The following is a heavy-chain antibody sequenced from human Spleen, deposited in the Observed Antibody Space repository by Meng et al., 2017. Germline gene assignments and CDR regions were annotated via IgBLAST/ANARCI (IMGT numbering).Heavy chain of an antibody. D-gene: IGHD5-12*01. CDR2: INWNGGST. CDR3: SGYDSVDY. CDR1: GFIFSDYY. V-gene: IGHV3-20*04. Sequence: GESLKISCAASGFIFSDYYMSWVRQAPGKGLEWVSGINWNGGSTGYADSVKGRFTISRDNAKNSLYLQMNSLRAEDTAVYYCSGYDSVDYWGQGTLVTVSS. J-gene: IGHJ4*02.